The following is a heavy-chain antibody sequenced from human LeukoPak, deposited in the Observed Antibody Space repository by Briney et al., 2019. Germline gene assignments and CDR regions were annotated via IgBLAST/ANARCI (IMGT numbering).Heavy chain of an antibody. J-gene: IGHJ4*02. V-gene: IGHV4-31*03. Sequence: SQTLPLTCTVSGGSISSGGYYWSWIRQHPGKGLEWLGYIYYSGSTYYNPSLKSRVNISVDTSKNHFSLRLSSVTAADTAVYYCARSRFPYSSGSYFDYWGQSTLVTVSS. D-gene: IGHD3-10*01. CDR3: ARSRFPYSSGSYFDY. CDR1: GGSISSGGYY. CDR2: IYYSGST.